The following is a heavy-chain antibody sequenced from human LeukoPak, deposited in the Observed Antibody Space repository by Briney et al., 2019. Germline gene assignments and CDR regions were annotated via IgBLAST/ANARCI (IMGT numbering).Heavy chain of an antibody. J-gene: IGHJ4*02. CDR2: ISSSSSTI. V-gene: IGHV3-48*01. CDR3: ARVPGYSGYDYGGYFDY. CDR1: GFSFSSYA. Sequence: GGSLRLSCAASGFSFSSYAMTWARQAPGKGLEWVSYISSSSSTIYYADSVKGRFTISRDNAKNSLYLQMNSLRAEDTAVYYCARVPGYSGYDYGGYFDYWGQGTLVTVSS. D-gene: IGHD5-12*01.